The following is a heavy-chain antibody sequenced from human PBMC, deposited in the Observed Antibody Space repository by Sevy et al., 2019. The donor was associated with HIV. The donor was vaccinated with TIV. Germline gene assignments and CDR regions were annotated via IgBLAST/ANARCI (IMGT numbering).Heavy chain of an antibody. V-gene: IGHV3-13*01. D-gene: IGHD2-8*02. J-gene: IGHJ4*02. CDR2: IDTAADT. CDR1: GFTLSRYD. Sequence: GGSLRLSCAASGFTLSRYDMHWVRQITGKGLEWVSTIDTAADTYYPGSVKGRFTISRENAKNSLFLQMNSLRAGDTAVFYCARGEYSWLIFDFWGQGTLVTVSS. CDR3: ARGEYSWLIFDF.